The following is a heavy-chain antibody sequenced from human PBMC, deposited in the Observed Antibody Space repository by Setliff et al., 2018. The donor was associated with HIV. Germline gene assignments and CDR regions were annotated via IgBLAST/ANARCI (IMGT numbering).Heavy chain of an antibody. J-gene: IGHJ3*02. D-gene: IGHD1-1*01. CDR1: GFTFDDYA. Sequence: SLRLSCAASGFTFDDYAMHWVRQAPGKGLEWVSGISWNSGSIGYADSVKGRFTISRDNAKNSLYLQMNSLRAEDMALYYCAKVANADAFDIWGQGTMVTVSS. CDR2: ISWNSGSI. CDR3: AKVANADAFDI. V-gene: IGHV3-9*03.